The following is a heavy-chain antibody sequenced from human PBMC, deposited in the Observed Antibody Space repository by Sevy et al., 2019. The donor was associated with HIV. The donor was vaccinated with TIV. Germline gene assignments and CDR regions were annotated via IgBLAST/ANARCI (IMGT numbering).Heavy chain of an antibody. CDR2: ISYDGSNK. Sequence: GGSLRLSCAASGFTFSSYAMHWVRQAPGKGLEWVAVISYDGSNKYYEDSVKGRFTISRDNSKNTLYLQMNSLRAEDTAVYYCAREGGDFWSGYYIGTDYYYGMDVWGQGTTVTVSS. D-gene: IGHD3-3*01. CDR1: GFTFSSYA. V-gene: IGHV3-30-3*01. CDR3: AREGGDFWSGYYIGTDYYYGMDV. J-gene: IGHJ6*02.